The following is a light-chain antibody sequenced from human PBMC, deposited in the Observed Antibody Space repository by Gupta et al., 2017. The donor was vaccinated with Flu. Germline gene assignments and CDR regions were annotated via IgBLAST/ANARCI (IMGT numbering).Light chain of an antibody. Sequence: EMVVTQSPATLSVSPGDRATLSCRASQSVRSNLAWYQLKPGQAPRLLIYGASTRATGIPARFSGSGSGTEFTLTISGLQSEDFAVYYWQQYNDWPSFGGGTKVEIK. CDR3: QQYNDWPS. CDR2: GAS. V-gene: IGKV3-15*01. J-gene: IGKJ4*01. CDR1: QSVRSN.